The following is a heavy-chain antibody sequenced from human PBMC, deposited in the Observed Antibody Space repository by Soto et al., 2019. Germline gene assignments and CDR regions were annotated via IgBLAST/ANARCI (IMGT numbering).Heavy chain of an antibody. J-gene: IGHJ4*02. CDR3: ARVRIRDSGMVGFDY. V-gene: IGHV5-10-1*01. CDR1: GYTFTDYW. Sequence: GESLKISCRASGYTFTDYWISWVRQMPGKGLEWVGRLDPKDSYTDYSPSFQGHVSISSDQSLHTAHLRWSSLKTSDTAIYYCARVRIRDSGMVGFDYWGLGTLVTVS. CDR2: LDPKDSYT. D-gene: IGHD2-15*01.